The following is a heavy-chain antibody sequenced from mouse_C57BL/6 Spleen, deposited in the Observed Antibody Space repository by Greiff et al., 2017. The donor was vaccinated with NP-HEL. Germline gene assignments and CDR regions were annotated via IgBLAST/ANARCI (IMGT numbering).Heavy chain of an antibody. CDR1: GFTFSSYG. Sequence: EVKLMESGGDLVKPGGSLKLSCAASGFTFSSYGMSWVRQTPDKRLEWVATISSGGSYTYYPDSVKGRFTISRDNAKNTLYLQMSSLKSEDTAMYYCARHDTITTVVATKGYYAMDYWGQGTSVTVSS. V-gene: IGHV5-6*01. CDR3: ARHDTITTVVATKGYYAMDY. CDR2: ISSGGSYT. J-gene: IGHJ4*01. D-gene: IGHD1-1*01.